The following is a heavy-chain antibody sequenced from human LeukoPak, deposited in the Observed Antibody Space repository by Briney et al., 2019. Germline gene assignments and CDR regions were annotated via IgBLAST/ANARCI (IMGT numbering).Heavy chain of an antibody. Sequence: SETLSLTCTVSGGSIRSSSDHWGWIRQPPGKGLEWIGSVYQSGYTYNNPSLKSRVTISVDTSKNQFSLKLSSVTAADTAVYYCARVWGNDSSGYAIDYWGQGTLVTVSS. V-gene: IGHV4-39*07. CDR2: VYQSGYT. D-gene: IGHD3-22*01. J-gene: IGHJ4*02. CDR3: ARVWGNDSSGYAIDY. CDR1: GGSIRSSSDH.